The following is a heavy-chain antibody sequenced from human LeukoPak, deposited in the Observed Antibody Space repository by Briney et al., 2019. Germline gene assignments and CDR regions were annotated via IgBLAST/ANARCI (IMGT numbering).Heavy chain of an antibody. Sequence: PGGFLRLSCAASGFTFSSYAMSWVRQAPGKGLEWVSAISGSGGSTYYADSAKGRFTISRDNSKNSLYLQMNSLRAEDTAVYYCARDRGTAMATGIGYWGQGTLVTVSS. J-gene: IGHJ4*02. V-gene: IGHV3-23*01. D-gene: IGHD5-18*01. CDR1: GFTFSSYA. CDR2: ISGSGGST. CDR3: ARDRGTAMATGIGY.